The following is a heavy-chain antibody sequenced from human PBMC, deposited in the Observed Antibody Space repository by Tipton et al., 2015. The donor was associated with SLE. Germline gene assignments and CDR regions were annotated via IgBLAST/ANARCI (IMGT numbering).Heavy chain of an antibody. Sequence: TLSLTCAVYGGSFSGYYWSWIRQPPGKGLEWIGEINHSGSTNYNPSLKSRVTISVDTSKNQFSLNLSLVTAADTAVYYCAREWYDSSGSEAFDMWGQGTMVTVSS. D-gene: IGHD3-22*01. CDR2: INHSGST. CDR1: GGSFSGYY. V-gene: IGHV4-34*01. J-gene: IGHJ3*02. CDR3: AREWYDSSGSEAFDM.